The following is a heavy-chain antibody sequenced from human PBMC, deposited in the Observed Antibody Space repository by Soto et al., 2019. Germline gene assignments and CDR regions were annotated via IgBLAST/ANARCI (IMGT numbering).Heavy chain of an antibody. D-gene: IGHD2-15*01. CDR3: AKGEGVVAHSNDAFDI. CDR2: ISGSGGST. CDR1: GGTSSRFA. Sequence: RVSCGVAGGTSSRFAMSRVSKAPGKGLEWVSAISGSGGSTYYADSVKGRFTISRDNSKNTLYLQMNSLRAEDTAVYYCAKGEGVVAHSNDAFDIWGQPTMGTV. J-gene: IGHJ3*02. V-gene: IGHV3-23*01.